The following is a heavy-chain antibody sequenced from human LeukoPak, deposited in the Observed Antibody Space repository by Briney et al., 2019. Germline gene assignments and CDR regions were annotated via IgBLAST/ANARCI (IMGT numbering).Heavy chain of an antibody. CDR3: ARSRWEGIAAFGGLDY. J-gene: IGHJ4*02. Sequence: SETLSLTCTVSGGSISSSSYYWGWIRQPPGKGLEWIGSIYYSGSTYYNPSLKSRVTISVDTSKNQFSLKLSSVTAADTAVYYCARSRWEGIAAFGGLDYWGQGTLVTVSS. CDR1: GGSISSSSYY. V-gene: IGHV4-39*01. D-gene: IGHD6-13*01. CDR2: IYYSGST.